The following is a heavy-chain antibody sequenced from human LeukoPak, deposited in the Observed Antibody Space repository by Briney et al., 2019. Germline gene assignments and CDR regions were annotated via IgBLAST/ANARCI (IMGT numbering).Heavy chain of an antibody. V-gene: IGHV3-48*03. CDR3: ARVAVQFCSGGSCQGDI. Sequence: GGSLRLSCAASGFTFSSYEMNWVRQAPGKGLEWVSYISGSGSTIYYADSVKGRFTISRDNAKNSLYLQMNSLRAEDTAVYYCARVAVQFCSGGSCQGDIWGQGTMVTVSS. D-gene: IGHD2-15*01. CDR2: ISGSGSTI. CDR1: GFTFSSYE. J-gene: IGHJ3*02.